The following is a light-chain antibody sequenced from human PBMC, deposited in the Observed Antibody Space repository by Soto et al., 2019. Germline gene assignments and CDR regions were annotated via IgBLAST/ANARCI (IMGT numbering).Light chain of an antibody. CDR2: EVS. CDR3: SSYTNGNTAVA. CDR1: SSDIGNYNY. J-gene: IGLJ2*01. V-gene: IGLV2-14*01. Sequence: QSALTQPASGSGSPGQSITISCTGSSSDIGNYNYVSWYQQHPGKAHKLMLFEVSHRPSGVSNRFSGSKSGNTASLTISGLQAEDEADYYCSSYTNGNTAVAFGGGTKLHVL.